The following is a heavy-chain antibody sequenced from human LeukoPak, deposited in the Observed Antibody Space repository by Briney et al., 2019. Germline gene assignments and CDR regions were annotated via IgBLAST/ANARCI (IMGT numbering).Heavy chain of an antibody. V-gene: IGHV3-48*03. CDR2: ISSSGSTI. CDR1: GFTFSSYE. J-gene: IGHJ4*02. CDR3: AKGGVTVVDY. Sequence: PGGSLRLSCAASGFTFSSYELNWVRHASGKGRGWVSYISSSGSTIYYADSVKGRFTISRDNAKNSLYLQMNSLRAEDTAVYYCAKGGVTVVDYWGQGTLVTVS. D-gene: IGHD4-23*01.